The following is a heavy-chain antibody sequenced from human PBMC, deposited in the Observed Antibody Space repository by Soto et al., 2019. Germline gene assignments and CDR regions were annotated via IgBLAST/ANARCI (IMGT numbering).Heavy chain of an antibody. CDR3: TRTSSIAARPVNYYYYYGMDV. CDR1: GFTFSCSA. CDR2: IRSKANSYAT. J-gene: IGHJ6*02. V-gene: IGHV3-73*01. Sequence: GGSLRLSCAASGFTFSCSAMHWVRQASGKGLEWVGRIRSKANSYATAYAASVKGRFTISRDDSKNTAYLQMNSLKTEDTAVYYCTRTSSIAARPVNYYYYYGMDVWGQGTTVTVSS. D-gene: IGHD6-6*01.